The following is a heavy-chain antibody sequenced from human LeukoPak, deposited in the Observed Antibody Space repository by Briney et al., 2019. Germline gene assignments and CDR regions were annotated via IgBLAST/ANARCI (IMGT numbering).Heavy chain of an antibody. D-gene: IGHD3-3*01. Sequence: SETLSLTCAVYGGSFSGYYWSWIRQPPGEGLEWIGEINHSGSTNYNPSLKSRVTISVDTSKNQFSLKLSSVTAADTAVYYCARGGANYDFWSGSHDYWGQGTLVTVSS. CDR1: GGSFSGYY. CDR2: INHSGST. V-gene: IGHV4-34*01. CDR3: ARGGANYDFWSGSHDY. J-gene: IGHJ4*02.